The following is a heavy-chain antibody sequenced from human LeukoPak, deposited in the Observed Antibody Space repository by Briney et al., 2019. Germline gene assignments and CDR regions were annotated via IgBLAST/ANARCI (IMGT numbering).Heavy chain of an antibody. J-gene: IGHJ4*02. D-gene: IGHD2-2*01. CDR3: AKDRIRSTYLFDC. Sequence: GESLRLSCAASGFTFTNYVMNWVRQAPGKGLEWVSAISGSGDNTYSADSVKGRFTISRDSSKNTLYLQMNSLRAEDTAIYYCAKDRIRSTYLFDCWGQGTLVTVSS. CDR1: GFTFTNYV. CDR2: ISGSGDNT. V-gene: IGHV3-23*01.